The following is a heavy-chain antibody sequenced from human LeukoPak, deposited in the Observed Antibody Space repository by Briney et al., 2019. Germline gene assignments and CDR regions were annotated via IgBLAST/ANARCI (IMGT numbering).Heavy chain of an antibody. CDR3: ARVPPEAVYYYYGMDV. CDR2: ISYDGSNK. J-gene: IGHJ6*02. V-gene: IGHV3-30*04. D-gene: IGHD1-14*01. CDR1: GFTFSSYA. Sequence: GRSLRLSCAASGFTFSSYAMHWVRHAPGKGLGWVAVISYDGSNKYYADSVKGRFTISRDNSKNTLYLQMNSLRAEDTAVYYCARVPPEAVYYYYGMDVWGQGTTVTVSS.